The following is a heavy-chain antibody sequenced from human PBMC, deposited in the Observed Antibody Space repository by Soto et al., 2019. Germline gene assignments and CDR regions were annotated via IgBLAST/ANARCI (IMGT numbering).Heavy chain of an antibody. CDR1: GYSFTSYW. V-gene: IGHV5-10-1*01. CDR2: IDPSDSYT. Sequence: VESLKISCKGSGYSFTSYWISCCLQMPVKVLEWMGRIDPSDSYTNYSPSFQGHVTISADKSISTAYLQWSSLKASDTAMYYCAWLITGTTSDYYYGMDVWGQGTTVTVSS. CDR3: AWLITGTTSDYYYGMDV. J-gene: IGHJ6*02. D-gene: IGHD1-7*01.